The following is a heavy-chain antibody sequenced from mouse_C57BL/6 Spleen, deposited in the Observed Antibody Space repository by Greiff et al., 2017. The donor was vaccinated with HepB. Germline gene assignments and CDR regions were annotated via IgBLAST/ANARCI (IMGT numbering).Heavy chain of an antibody. V-gene: IGHV7-3*01. CDR3: ARIRGGYFDV. J-gene: IGHJ1*03. CDR2: IRNKANGYTT. Sequence: EVKVVESGGGLVQPGGSLSLSCAASGFTFTDYYMSWVRQPPGKALEWLGFIRNKANGYTTEYSASVKGRFTISRDNSQSILYLQMNALRAEDSATYYCARIRGGYFDVWGTGTTVTVSS. CDR1: GFTFTDYY.